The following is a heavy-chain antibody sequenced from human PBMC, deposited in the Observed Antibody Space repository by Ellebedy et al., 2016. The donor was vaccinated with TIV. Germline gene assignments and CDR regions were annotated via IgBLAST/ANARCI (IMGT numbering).Heavy chain of an antibody. Sequence: SQTLSLTCVISGDSVSTDIGWNWIRQSPSRGLEWLGRTYYRSKWNNDYAVSLKSRITINPDTSKHLFSLQLNSVTPEAPAVYYCARGWFGSGMGVWGQGTLVTVSS. CDR3: ARGWFGSGMGV. J-gene: IGHJ4*02. V-gene: IGHV6-1*01. D-gene: IGHD1-26*01. CDR1: GDSVSTDIG. CDR2: TYYRSKWNN.